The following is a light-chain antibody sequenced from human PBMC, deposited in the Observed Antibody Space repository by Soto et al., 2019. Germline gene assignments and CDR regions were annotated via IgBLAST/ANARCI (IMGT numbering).Light chain of an antibody. V-gene: IGKV1-5*01. Sequence: DIQMTPSPSTLPATVGNRVTITSLASQSISNWLARYQQKPGTAPKVLIYHASNLQSGVPSRFSGSGSGTEFTLTISSLQPDDFATYYCRQYVTAFRSFGQGTKVDIK. CDR2: HAS. J-gene: IGKJ1*01. CDR1: QSISNW. CDR3: RQYVTAFRS.